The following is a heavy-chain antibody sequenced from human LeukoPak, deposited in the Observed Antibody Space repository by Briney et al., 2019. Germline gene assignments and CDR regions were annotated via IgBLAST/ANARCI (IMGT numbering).Heavy chain of an antibody. J-gene: IGHJ4*02. V-gene: IGHV1-46*01. CDR3: ARFAVHRRITVAGQFGLDY. D-gene: IGHD6-19*01. CDR1: GYIFTSYN. Sequence: ASVKVSCKASGYIFTSYNIYWVRQAPGQGLEWMGIINPSGGSTNYAQKFQGRVTMTRDTSTSTVYMELSSLRSEDTAVYYCARFAVHRRITVAGQFGLDYWGQGTLVTVSS. CDR2: INPSGGST.